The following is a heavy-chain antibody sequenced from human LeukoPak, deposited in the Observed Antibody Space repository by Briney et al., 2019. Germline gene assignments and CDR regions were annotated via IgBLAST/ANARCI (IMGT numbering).Heavy chain of an antibody. Sequence: PSETLSLTCAVYGGSFSGYYWSWIRQPPGKGLEWIGEINHSGSTNYNPSLKSRVTISVDTSKNQFSLKLSSVTAADTAVYYCERGNVLRYFDWLFTLDYWGQGTLVTVSS. CDR1: GGSFSGYY. V-gene: IGHV4-34*01. CDR2: INHSGST. CDR3: ERGNVLRYFDWLFTLDY. D-gene: IGHD3-9*01. J-gene: IGHJ4*02.